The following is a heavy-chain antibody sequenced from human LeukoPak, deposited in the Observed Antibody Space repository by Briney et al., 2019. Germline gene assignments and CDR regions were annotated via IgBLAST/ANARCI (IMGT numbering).Heavy chain of an antibody. D-gene: IGHD6-19*01. CDR3: ARDRTPSGFTLGGAFDI. Sequence: GGSLRLSCAASGFTFSDYYMSWIRQAPGKGLEWVPYISSSGSTIYYADSVKGRFTISRDNAKNSLYLQMNSLRAEDTAVYYCARDRTPSGFTLGGAFDIWGQGTMVTVSS. V-gene: IGHV3-11*01. J-gene: IGHJ3*02. CDR1: GFTFSDYY. CDR2: ISSSGSTI.